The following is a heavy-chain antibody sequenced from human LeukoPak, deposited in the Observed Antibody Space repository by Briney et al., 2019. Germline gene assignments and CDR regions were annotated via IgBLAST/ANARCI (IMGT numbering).Heavy chain of an antibody. CDR3: ARLRDIVVVVAAIGAFDI. V-gene: IGHV5-51*01. CDR2: IYPGDSDT. Sequence: RGESLKISCKGSGYSFTSYWIGWVRQMPGKSLEWMGIIYPGDSDTRYSPSFQGQVTISADKSISTAYLQWSSLKASDTAMYYCARLRDIVVVVAAIGAFDIWGQGTMVTVSS. J-gene: IGHJ3*02. CDR1: GYSFTSYW. D-gene: IGHD2-15*01.